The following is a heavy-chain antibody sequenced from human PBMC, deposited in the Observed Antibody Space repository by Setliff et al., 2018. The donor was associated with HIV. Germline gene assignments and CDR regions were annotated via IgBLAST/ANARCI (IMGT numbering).Heavy chain of an antibody. CDR3: ARVRAGALLNAFDI. J-gene: IGHJ3*02. CDR2: ISGYSDNT. CDR1: GGIGTYA. Sequence: ASVKVSCKASGGIGTYAISWVRQAPGQGLEWMGWISGYSDNTNYAQNLQGRVTMTTDTSSSTSYMELRSLTSDDTAMYYCARVRAGALLNAFDIWGQGTMVTVSS. D-gene: IGHD1-26*01. V-gene: IGHV1-18*01.